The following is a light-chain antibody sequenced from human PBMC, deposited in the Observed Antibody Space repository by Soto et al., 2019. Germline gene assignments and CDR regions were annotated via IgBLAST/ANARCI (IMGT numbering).Light chain of an antibody. V-gene: IGKV1-5*01. CDR1: QNVNSW. Sequence: DIQLTQSPSTLSASVGDRVTITCRASQNVNSWVAWYQQKPGKAPKFLIYDASNLESGVPSRFSGRGSGTEFTLPISNLQPDDVATYYCQRYNSNSRTFGQGTRV. CDR2: DAS. CDR3: QRYNSNSRT. J-gene: IGKJ1*01.